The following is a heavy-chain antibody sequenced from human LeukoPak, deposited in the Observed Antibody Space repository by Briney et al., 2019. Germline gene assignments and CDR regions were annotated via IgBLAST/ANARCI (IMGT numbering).Heavy chain of an antibody. CDR3: AELGITMIGGV. D-gene: IGHD3-10*02. Sequence: GGSLRLSCAASGFTFSSYSMNWVRQAPGKGLEWVSDISSSSSTIYYADSVKGRFTISRDNAKNSLYLQMNSLRAEDTAVYYCAELGITMIGGVWGKGTTVTISS. CDR1: GFTFSSYS. J-gene: IGHJ6*04. V-gene: IGHV3-48*04. CDR2: ISSSSSTI.